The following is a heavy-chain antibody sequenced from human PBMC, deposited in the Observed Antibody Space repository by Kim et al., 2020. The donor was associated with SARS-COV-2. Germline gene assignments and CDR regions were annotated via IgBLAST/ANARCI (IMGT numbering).Heavy chain of an antibody. Sequence: GGSLRLSCAASGFTFSSYGMHWVRQAPGKGLEWVAVISYDGSNKYYADSVKGRFTISRDNSKNTLYLQMNSLRAEDTAVYYCAKGWEGILTGDPTQSYYYYGMDVWGQGTTVTVSS. D-gene: IGHD3-9*01. CDR3: AKGWEGILTGDPTQSYYYYGMDV. CDR1: GFTFSSYG. J-gene: IGHJ6*02. V-gene: IGHV3-30*18. CDR2: ISYDGSNK.